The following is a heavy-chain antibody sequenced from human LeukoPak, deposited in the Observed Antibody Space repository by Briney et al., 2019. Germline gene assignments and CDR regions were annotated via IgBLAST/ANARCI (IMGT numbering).Heavy chain of an antibody. CDR1: GFTFDDYA. CDR2: ISWNSGSI. J-gene: IGHJ3*02. V-gene: IGHV3-9*01. D-gene: IGHD3-22*01. Sequence: GGSLRLSCAASGFTFDDYAMHWVRQAPGKGLEWVSGISWNSGSIGYADSVKGRFTISRDNAKNSLYLQMNSLRAEDTALYYCARAGDRYYYDSSGQDMMYAFDIWGQGTMVTVSS. CDR3: ARAGDRYYYDSSGQDMMYAFDI.